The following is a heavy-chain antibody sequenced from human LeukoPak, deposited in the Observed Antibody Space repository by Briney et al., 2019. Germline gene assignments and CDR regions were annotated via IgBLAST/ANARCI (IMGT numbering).Heavy chain of an antibody. V-gene: IGHV4-30-4*01. CDR3: ARDSTNYYDSSCYPTYGMDV. Sequence: PSQTLSLTCTVSGGSISSGDYYWSWIRQPPGKGLEWIGYIYYSGSTYYNPSLKSRVTISVDTSKNQFSLKLSSVTAADTAVYYCARDSTNYYDSSCYPTYGMDVWGQGTTVTVSS. CDR1: GGSISSGDYY. D-gene: IGHD3-22*01. CDR2: IYYSGST. J-gene: IGHJ6*02.